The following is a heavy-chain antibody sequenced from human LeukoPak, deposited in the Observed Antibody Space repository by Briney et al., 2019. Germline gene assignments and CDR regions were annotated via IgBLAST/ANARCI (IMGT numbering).Heavy chain of an antibody. D-gene: IGHD3-3*01. V-gene: IGHV4-4*02. CDR2: IYQSGNN. Sequence: PSETLSLTCAVSGGSISSSNWWSWVRPPPGKGLEWIGEIYQSGNNNYNPSLKSRVTFSEETSKNQFSLKLNSVTAADTAVYYCARGLRVRTFGELSWYIDVWGKGTTVIVSS. CDR3: ARGLRVRTFGELSWYIDV. CDR1: GGSISSSNW. J-gene: IGHJ6*03.